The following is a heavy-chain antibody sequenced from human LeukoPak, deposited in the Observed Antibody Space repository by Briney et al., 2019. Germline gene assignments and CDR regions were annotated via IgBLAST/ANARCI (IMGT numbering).Heavy chain of an antibody. D-gene: IGHD3-3*01. Sequence: SETLSLTCTVSGGSISSYYWSWIRQPPGKGLECIYYSGSTNYNPSLESRVTISVDTSKNQFSLKLSSVTAADTAVYYCAGTYYGFWSGYYPHYYYYYMDVWGKGTTVTVSS. J-gene: IGHJ6*03. V-gene: IGHV4-59*01. CDR3: AGTYYGFWSGYYPHYYYYYMDV. CDR2: IYYSGST. CDR1: GGSISSYY.